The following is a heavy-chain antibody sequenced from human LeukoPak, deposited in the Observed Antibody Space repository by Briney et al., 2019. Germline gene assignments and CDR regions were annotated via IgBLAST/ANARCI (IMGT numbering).Heavy chain of an antibody. Sequence: GGSLRLSCAASGFTFSSYAMSWVRQAPGKGLEWVSAISGSGGSTYYTDSVKGRFTISRDNSKNTLYLQMNSLRAEDTAVYYCAKSTLLRARTTPFDYWGQGTLVTVSS. CDR3: AKSTLLRARTTPFDY. D-gene: IGHD4-17*01. J-gene: IGHJ4*02. V-gene: IGHV3-23*01. CDR2: ISGSGGST. CDR1: GFTFSSYA.